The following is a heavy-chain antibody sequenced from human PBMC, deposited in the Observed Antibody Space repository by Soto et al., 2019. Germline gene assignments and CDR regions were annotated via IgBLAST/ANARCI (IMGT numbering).Heavy chain of an antibody. J-gene: IGHJ3*02. CDR2: IYYSGST. Sequence: SETLSLTCTVSGGSISSYYWSWIRQPPGKGLEWIGYIYYSGSTNYNASLKSRVTISVDTSKNQFSLKLSSVTAADTAVYYCARLLYYYDSSGSRRRYAFDIWGQGTMVTVSS. CDR1: GGSISSYY. CDR3: ARLLYYYDSSGSRRRYAFDI. V-gene: IGHV4-59*01. D-gene: IGHD3-22*01.